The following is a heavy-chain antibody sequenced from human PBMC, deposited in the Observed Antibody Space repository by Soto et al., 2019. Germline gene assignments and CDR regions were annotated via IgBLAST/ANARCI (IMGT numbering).Heavy chain of an antibody. Sequence: EVQLVESGGGLIQPGGSLSLSCEASGFTASRNYISWFRQPPGKGLEWVSVIYSGGSTYYADSVKGRFTISRDNSKNTLYLQMNSLRAEDTAVYYCARAPPFDWYFDLWGRGTLVTVSS. J-gene: IGHJ2*01. V-gene: IGHV3-53*01. CDR2: IYSGGST. D-gene: IGHD3-3*01. CDR3: ARAPPFDWYFDL. CDR1: GFTASRNY.